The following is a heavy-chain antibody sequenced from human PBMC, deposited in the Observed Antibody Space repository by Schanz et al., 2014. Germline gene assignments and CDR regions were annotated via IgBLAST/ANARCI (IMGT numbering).Heavy chain of an antibody. D-gene: IGHD3-10*01. Sequence: QVQMVESGGGVVQPGRSLRLSCAASGFTFSDYYMSWIRQAPGKGLEWVSDVSSGSSYANYADSVKGRFTISRDSGQNSLYLQITSLRAEDTSVYYCARANYRRKKNFDYWGRGTLVTVSS. CDR2: VSSGSSYA. CDR3: ARANYRRKKNFDY. V-gene: IGHV3-11*06. CDR1: GFTFSDYY. J-gene: IGHJ4*02.